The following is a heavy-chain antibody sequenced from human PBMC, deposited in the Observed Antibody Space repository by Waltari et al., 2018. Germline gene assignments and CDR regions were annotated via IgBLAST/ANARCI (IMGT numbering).Heavy chain of an antibody. D-gene: IGHD3-3*01. Sequence: QMQLVQSGPEVKKPGTSVKVSCKASGFTFTSSAMQWVRQARGQRLEWIGGSGVGSGNTNYAQKCQERVTITRDMSTSTAYMELSSLRSEDTAVYYCAASQPAYDFWSGYPRVWGQGTLVTVSS. CDR1: GFTFTSSA. CDR2: SGVGSGNT. V-gene: IGHV1-58*02. J-gene: IGHJ4*02. CDR3: AASQPAYDFWSGYPRV.